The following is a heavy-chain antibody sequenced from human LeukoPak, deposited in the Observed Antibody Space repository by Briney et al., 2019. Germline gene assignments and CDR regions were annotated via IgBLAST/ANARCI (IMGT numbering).Heavy chain of an antibody. V-gene: IGHV4-59*08. D-gene: IGHD3-22*01. CDR2: IYYSGST. CDR1: GGSISSYY. Sequence: PSETLSLTCTVSGGSISSYYWSWIRQPPGKGLEWIGYIYYSGSTNYNPSLKSRLTISVDTSKNQFSLKLSSVTAADTAVYYCARLQRVGNSGYYLDYWGQGTLVTVSS. CDR3: ARLQRVGNSGYYLDY. J-gene: IGHJ4*02.